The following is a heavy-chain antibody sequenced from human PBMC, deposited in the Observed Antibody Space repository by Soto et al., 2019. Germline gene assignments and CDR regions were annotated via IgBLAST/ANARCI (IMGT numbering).Heavy chain of an antibody. J-gene: IGHJ4*02. CDR2: IWYDGSNK. Sequence: QVQLVESGGGVVQPGRSLRLSCAASGFTFSSYGMHWVRQAPGKGLEWVAVIWYDGSNKYYADSVKGRFTISRDNSKNTLYLQMNSLRAEDTAVYYCAVCNPRGDYFDYWGQGTLVTVSS. CDR1: GFTFSSYG. V-gene: IGHV3-33*01. D-gene: IGHD3-10*01. CDR3: AVCNPRGDYFDY.